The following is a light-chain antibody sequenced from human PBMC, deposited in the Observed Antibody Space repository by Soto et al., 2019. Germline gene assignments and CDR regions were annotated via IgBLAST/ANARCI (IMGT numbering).Light chain of an antibody. CDR1: QSIRSN. V-gene: IGKV3-15*01. CDR3: QQYDNWPLT. CDR2: GAS. J-gene: IGKJ4*01. Sequence: EVVMTQSPATLSVSPGEGATLYCRASQSIRSNLAWYQKKPGQSHGLLIYGASTRATAVPARFSGSGSGTEFTLTISSLQSEDFAVYYCQQYDNWPLTFGGGTQVEIK.